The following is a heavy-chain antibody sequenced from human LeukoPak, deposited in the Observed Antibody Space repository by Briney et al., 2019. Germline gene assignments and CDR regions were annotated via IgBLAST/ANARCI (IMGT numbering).Heavy chain of an antibody. Sequence: GGSLRLSCAASGLTFSSYYMSWVRQAPGKGLEWVANIRQDGSEKYYMDSVKGRFTISRDNAKNSLYLQMNSLRAEDTAVYYCARGVGTAAAFDYWGQATLVTVSP. V-gene: IGHV3-7*01. D-gene: IGHD2-2*01. CDR2: IRQDGSEK. J-gene: IGHJ4*02. CDR3: ARGVGTAAAFDY. CDR1: GLTFSSYY.